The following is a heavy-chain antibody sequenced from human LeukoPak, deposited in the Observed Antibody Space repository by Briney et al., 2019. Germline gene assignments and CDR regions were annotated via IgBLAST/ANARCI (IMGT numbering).Heavy chain of an antibody. CDR3: ARAEYDYVWGSYRYFAGQTPYYFDY. CDR2: INHSGST. Sequence: PSETLSLTCAVYGGSFSGYYWSWIRQPPGKGLEWIGEINHSGSTNYNPPLKSRVTISVDTSKNQFSLKLSSVTAADTAVYYCARAEYDYVWGSYRYFAGQTPYYFDYWGQGTLVTVSS. J-gene: IGHJ4*02. D-gene: IGHD3-16*02. CDR1: GGSFSGYY. V-gene: IGHV4-34*01.